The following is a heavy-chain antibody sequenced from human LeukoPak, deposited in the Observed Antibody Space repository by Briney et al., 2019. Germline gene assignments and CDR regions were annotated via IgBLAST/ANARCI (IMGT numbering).Heavy chain of an antibody. Sequence: GGSLRLSCGASGFTFTSYAMSWVRQAPGGGLEWDSGISSGRGSAFYASYVTGRFAISRHNSKNTLYLQMNSLRAQDTAVYDCSKDLHWGQGTLVTVSS. CDR2: ISSGRGSA. V-gene: IGHV3-23*01. CDR3: SKDLH. CDR1: GFTFTSYA. J-gene: IGHJ4*02.